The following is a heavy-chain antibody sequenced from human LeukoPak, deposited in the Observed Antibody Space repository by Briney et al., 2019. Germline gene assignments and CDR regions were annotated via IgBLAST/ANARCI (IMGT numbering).Heavy chain of an antibody. CDR2: IYSGGST. V-gene: IGHV3-53*01. CDR3: ARTRRGSYYRYFDY. J-gene: IGHJ4*02. CDR1: GFTVSSNY. D-gene: IGHD1-26*01. Sequence: GGSLRLSCAASGFTVSSNYMSWVRQAPGKGLEWVSVIYSGGSTYYADSVKRRLTISRDNSKNTLYLQMNSLRAEDTAMYYCARTRRGSYYRYFDYWGQGTLVTVSS.